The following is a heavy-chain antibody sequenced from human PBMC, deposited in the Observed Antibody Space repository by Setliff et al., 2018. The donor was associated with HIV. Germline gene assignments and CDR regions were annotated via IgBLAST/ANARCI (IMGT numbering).Heavy chain of an antibody. Sequence: GESLKISCTASGFSFRNFGMTWVRQAPGKGLEWVSSISSSDDDTHYADSLRGRFTVSRDNAKSALYLQMNNLSVDDTAVYYCVRDSAASVWVGASVYYSDFWGQGSQVTVSS. D-gene: IGHD1-26*01. V-gene: IGHV3-21*01. J-gene: IGHJ4*02. CDR2: ISSSDDDT. CDR3: VRDSAASVWVGASVYYSDF. CDR1: GFSFRNFG.